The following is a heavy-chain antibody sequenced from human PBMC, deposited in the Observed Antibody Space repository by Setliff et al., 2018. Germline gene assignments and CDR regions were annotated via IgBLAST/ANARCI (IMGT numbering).Heavy chain of an antibody. J-gene: IGHJ4*02. Sequence: TLSLTCTVSGGSISGGTYYWTWIRQPAGKGLEWIGHWYTSGITNYNPSLKSQVTISVDTSKNQFSLKLSSVTAADTAVFFCARGQNSYHPGSWGPLYDHWGQGTQVTV. D-gene: IGHD3-10*01. V-gene: IGHV4-61*09. CDR1: GGSISGGTYY. CDR2: WYTSGIT. CDR3: ARGQNSYHPGSWGPLYDH.